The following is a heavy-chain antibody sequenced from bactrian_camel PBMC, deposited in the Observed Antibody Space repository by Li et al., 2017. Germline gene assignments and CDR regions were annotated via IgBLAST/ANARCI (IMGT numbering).Heavy chain of an antibody. D-gene: IGHD1*01. CDR3: AAVRPVRSTYCALRGSRLLLENEFDY. CDR1: GIADDPYA. Sequence: HVQLVESGRGSVQAGGSLRLSCAITGIADDPYALGWFRQGPAMGREGIAFIDYDGTITYANSVKGRFTVSSDSGKTTLDLQMNNLQPEDTAMYYCAAVRPVRSTYCALRGSRLLLENEFDYWGQGTQVTVS. V-gene: IGHV3S55*01. CDR2: IDYDGTI. J-gene: IGHJ4*01.